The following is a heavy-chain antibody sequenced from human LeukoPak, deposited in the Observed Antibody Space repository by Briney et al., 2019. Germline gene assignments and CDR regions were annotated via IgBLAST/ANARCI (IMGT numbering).Heavy chain of an antibody. Sequence: GGSLRLSCAASGFNFGTYAMNWVRQAPGKGLEWVSSISGSAGSTYYADSVKGRFTLSRDNSKNTLSLQMNSLRADDTAVYYCARDGEPRYWGSGYYYGMDVWGQGATVTVSS. J-gene: IGHJ6*02. D-gene: IGHD7-27*01. CDR1: GFNFGTYA. CDR3: ARDGEPRYWGSGYYYGMDV. CDR2: ISGSAGST. V-gene: IGHV3-23*01.